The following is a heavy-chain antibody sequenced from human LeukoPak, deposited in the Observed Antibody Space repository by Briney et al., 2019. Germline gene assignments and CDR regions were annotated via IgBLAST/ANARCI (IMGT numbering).Heavy chain of an antibody. J-gene: IGHJ5*02. D-gene: IGHD1-14*01. Sequence: ASVKVSCKASGHTFTSYDINWVRQATGQGLEWMGWMNPNSGNTGYAQKFQGRVTMTRNTSISTAYMELSSLRSEDTAVYYCARGNNRPDWFDPWGQGTLVTVSS. V-gene: IGHV1-8*01. CDR3: ARGNNRPDWFDP. CDR1: GHTFTSYD. CDR2: MNPNSGNT.